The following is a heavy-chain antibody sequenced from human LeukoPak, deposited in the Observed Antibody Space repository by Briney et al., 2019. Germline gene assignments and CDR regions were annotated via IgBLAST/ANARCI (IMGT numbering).Heavy chain of an antibody. J-gene: IGHJ6*02. CDR1: GYSFTSYW. Sequence: GESLKNSCKGSGYSFTSYWIGWVRQMPGKGLEWMGIIYPGDSDTRYSPSFQGQVTISADKSISTAYLQWSSLKASDTAMYYCARHGSDNFDLPNYYYYYGMDVWGQGTTVTVSS. D-gene: IGHD3-9*01. V-gene: IGHV5-51*01. CDR3: ARHGSDNFDLPNYYYYYGMDV. CDR2: IYPGDSDT.